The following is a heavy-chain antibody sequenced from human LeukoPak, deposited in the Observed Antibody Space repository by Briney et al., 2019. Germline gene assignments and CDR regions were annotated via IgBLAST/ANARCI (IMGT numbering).Heavy chain of an antibody. Sequence: PSETLSLTCAVYGGSFSGYYWSWIRQPPGKGLEWIGEMNHSGSTNYNPSLTSRVTISVDTSKNQFSLKLSSVTAADTAVYYCARVTPDYYCDLWDWFDPWGQGTLVTVSS. V-gene: IGHV4-34*01. CDR1: GGSFSGYY. D-gene: IGHD4-17*01. J-gene: IGHJ5*02. CDR3: ARVTPDYYCDLWDWFDP. CDR2: MNHSGST.